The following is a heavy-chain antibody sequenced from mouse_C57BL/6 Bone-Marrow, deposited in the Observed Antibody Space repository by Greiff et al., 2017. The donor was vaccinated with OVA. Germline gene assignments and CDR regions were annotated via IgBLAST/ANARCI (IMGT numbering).Heavy chain of an antibody. J-gene: IGHJ1*03. Sequence: QVQLQQPGAELVKPGASVKLSCKASGYTFTSYWMHWVKQRPGQGLEWIGMIHPNSGSTNYNEKFKSKATLTVDKSSRTAYMQLSSLTSEDSAVYYCARRSTGTGWYFDVWGTGTTVTVSS. CDR2: IHPNSGST. CDR3: ARRSTGTGWYFDV. CDR1: GYTFTSYW. V-gene: IGHV1-64*01. D-gene: IGHD4-1*02.